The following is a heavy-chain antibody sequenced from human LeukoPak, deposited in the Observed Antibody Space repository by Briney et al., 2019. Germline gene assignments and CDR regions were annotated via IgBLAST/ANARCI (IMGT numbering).Heavy chain of an antibody. CDR1: GFTFSDYY. V-gene: IGHV3-11*01. CDR3: ARVYPGNNGGDYFDY. Sequence: PGGSLRLSCAASGFTFSDYYMSWIRQAPGKGLEWVSYISSSGSIIYYADSVKDRFTISRDNAKNSLYLQMNSLRAEDTAVYYCARVYPGNNGGDYFDYWGQGTLVTVSS. D-gene: IGHD4-23*01. CDR2: ISSSGSII. J-gene: IGHJ4*02.